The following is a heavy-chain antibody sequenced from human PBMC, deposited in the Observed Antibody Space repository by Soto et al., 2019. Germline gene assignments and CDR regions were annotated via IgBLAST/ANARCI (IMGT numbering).Heavy chain of an antibody. CDR3: ARVLGYSSTYYMFDP. J-gene: IGHJ5*02. D-gene: IGHD6-13*01. CDR1: GYTFTSYG. CDR2: ISGYSGNT. V-gene: IGHV1-18*04. Sequence: QVQLVQSGAEVKKPGASVKVSCKASGYTFTSYGISWVRQAPGQGLEWMGWISGYSGNTEYAQKFQGRVTMTTDTSTNTAYMDLRSLRHDDTAVYYWARVLGYSSTYYMFDPWGQGTLVTVSS.